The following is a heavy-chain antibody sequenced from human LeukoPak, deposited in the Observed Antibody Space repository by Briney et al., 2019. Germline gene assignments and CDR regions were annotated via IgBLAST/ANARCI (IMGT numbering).Heavy chain of an antibody. V-gene: IGHV3-21*01. CDR1: GFTFSSYY. D-gene: IGHD4-23*01. CDR2: ISGGSNYI. CDR3: ARDLILPQGGGTSFDH. Sequence: GGSLRLSCAASGFTFSSYYMNWVRQAPGKGLEWVSSISGGSNYINYADSVKGRFIISRNNAENSLSLHMSSLTSEDTAVYFCARDLILPQGGGTSFDHWGQGTLVTVSS. J-gene: IGHJ4*02.